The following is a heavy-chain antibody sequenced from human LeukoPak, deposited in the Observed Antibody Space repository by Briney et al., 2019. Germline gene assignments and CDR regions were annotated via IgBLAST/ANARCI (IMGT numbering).Heavy chain of an antibody. J-gene: IGHJ4*02. CDR3: ARRAGAYSHPYDY. CDR1: GFTFSSYS. Sequence: GGSLRLSCAASGFTFSSYSMNWVRQAPGKGLEWVSSISSSSSYINYADSVRGRFTISRDNAKNSLFLQMDSLRAEDTAVYYCARRAGAYSHPYDYWGQGTLVTVSS. D-gene: IGHD4/OR15-4a*01. V-gene: IGHV3-21*04. CDR2: ISSSSSYI.